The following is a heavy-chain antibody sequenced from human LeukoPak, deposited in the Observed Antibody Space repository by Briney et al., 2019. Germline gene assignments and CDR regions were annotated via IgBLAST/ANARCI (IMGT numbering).Heavy chain of an antibody. CDR3: AKDHRFGELLSTYFDY. D-gene: IGHD3-10*01. V-gene: IGHV3-30*18. Sequence: GGSLRLSCAASGFTFSSYGMHWVRQAPGKGLEWVAVISYDGSNKYYADSVKGRFTISRDNSKNTLYLQMNSLRAEDTAVYYCAKDHRFGELLSTYFDYWGQGTLVTVSS. CDR2: ISYDGSNK. CDR1: GFTFSSYG. J-gene: IGHJ4*02.